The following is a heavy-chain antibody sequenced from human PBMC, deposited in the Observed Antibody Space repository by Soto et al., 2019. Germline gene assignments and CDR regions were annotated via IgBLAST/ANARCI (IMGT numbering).Heavy chain of an antibody. J-gene: IGHJ4*02. D-gene: IGHD3-22*01. CDR2: IWYDGSNK. CDR1: GFTFSSYG. Sequence: PGGSLRLSCAASGFTFSSYGMHWVRQAPGKGLEWVALIWYDGSNKYYADSVKGRFTISRDNSKNTLYLQMNSLRAEDTAVYYCARGNRGMIVGGIDYWGQGTLVTVSS. CDR3: ARGNRGMIVGGIDY. V-gene: IGHV3-33*01.